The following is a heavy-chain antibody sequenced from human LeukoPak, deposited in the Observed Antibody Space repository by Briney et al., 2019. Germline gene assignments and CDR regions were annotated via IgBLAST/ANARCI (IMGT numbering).Heavy chain of an antibody. D-gene: IGHD1-20*01. J-gene: IGHJ3*02. CDR2: INPNSGGT. CDR3: ARGGNWKEKAFDI. Sequence: ASVKVSCKASGYTFTGYYMHWVRQAPGQGLEWRGGINPNSGGTNYAQKFQGRVTMTRDTSISPAYMELRRLRSDDTAVYYCARGGNWKEKAFDIWGQGTLLTVSS. CDR1: GYTFTGYY. V-gene: IGHV1-2*02.